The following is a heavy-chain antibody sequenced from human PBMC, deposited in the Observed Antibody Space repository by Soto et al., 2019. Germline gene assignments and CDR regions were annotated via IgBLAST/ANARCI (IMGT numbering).Heavy chain of an antibody. J-gene: IGHJ1*01. CDR3: AKVTTGYSSGWYAEYFQH. D-gene: IGHD6-19*01. CDR2: ISGSGGST. CDR1: GFTFSSYA. V-gene: IGHV3-23*01. Sequence: EVQLLESGGGLVQPGGSLRLSCAASGFTFSSYAMSWVRQAPGKGLEWVSAISGSGGSTYYADSVKGRFTISRDNSKHTLYLQMNSLRAEDTAVYYCAKVTTGYSSGWYAEYFQHWGQGTLVTVSS.